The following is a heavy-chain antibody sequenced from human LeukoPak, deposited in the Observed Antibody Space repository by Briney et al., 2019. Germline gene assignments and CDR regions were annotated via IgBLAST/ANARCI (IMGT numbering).Heavy chain of an antibody. CDR1: GYTFTGYY. D-gene: IGHD3-3*01. CDR3: ARDRDFVQYDFDY. Sequence: EASVKVSCMVSGYTFTGYYMHWVRQAPGHGLEWVGWIKPNSGGTNYAQTFQGRVTLTRDTSISTAYLELSRLRSDDTAVYFCARDRDFVQYDFDYWGQGTLVTVSS. CDR2: IKPNSGGT. J-gene: IGHJ4*02. V-gene: IGHV1-2*02.